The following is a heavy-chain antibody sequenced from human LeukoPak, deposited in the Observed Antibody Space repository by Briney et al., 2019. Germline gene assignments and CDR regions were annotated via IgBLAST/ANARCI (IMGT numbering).Heavy chain of an antibody. CDR3: ARDMDSGPDFFDY. D-gene: IGHD1-26*01. CDR1: GYTFTDYY. Sequence: ASVKVSCKASGYTFTDYYMHWVRQAPGQGLEWRGWINPHSGGTDHAQKLQGGVTMTRDTSISTAYMELSRLRSDDTAVYYCARDMDSGPDFFDYWGLGTLVTVSS. V-gene: IGHV1-2*02. J-gene: IGHJ4*02. CDR2: INPHSGGT.